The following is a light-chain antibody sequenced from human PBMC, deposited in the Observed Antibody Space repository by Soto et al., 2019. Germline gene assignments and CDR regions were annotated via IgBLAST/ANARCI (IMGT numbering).Light chain of an antibody. CDR1: SGSVSTTYY. CDR2: STN. J-gene: IGLJ2*01. Sequence: QTVVTQEASFSVSPGGTVTLTCGLTSGSVSTTYYPSWYQQTPGQAPRTLIYSTNIRSSGVPDRFSGSILGNKAALTNTGAQADDESDYHCMLYMGGGLVVFGGGTKLTVL. CDR3: MLYMGGGLVV. V-gene: IGLV8-61*01.